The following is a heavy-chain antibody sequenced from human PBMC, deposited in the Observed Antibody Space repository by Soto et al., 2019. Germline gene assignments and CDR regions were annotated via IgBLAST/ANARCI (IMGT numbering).Heavy chain of an antibody. V-gene: IGHV4-31*03. Sequence: SETLSLTCTVSGGSISGGGYYWSWIRQHPGKGLEWIGYIYYSGSTYYNPSLKSRVTISVDTSKNQFSLKLSSVTAADTAVYYCARSGYSYGPNPLLYWGQGTLVTVSS. J-gene: IGHJ4*02. CDR1: GGSISGGGYY. CDR2: IYYSGST. D-gene: IGHD5-18*01. CDR3: ARSGYSYGPNPLLY.